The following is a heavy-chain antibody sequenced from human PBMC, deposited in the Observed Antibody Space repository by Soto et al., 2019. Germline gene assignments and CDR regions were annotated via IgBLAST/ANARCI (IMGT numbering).Heavy chain of an antibody. CDR1: GFTFDDYA. Sequence: GGSLRLSCAASGFTFDDYAMHWVRQAPGKGLEWVSGISWNSGSIGYADSVKGRFTISRDNAKNSLYLQMDSLRAEDTALYYCAKSRRDGYNNGAFDIWGQGTMVTVSS. V-gene: IGHV3-9*01. CDR2: ISWNSGSI. CDR3: AKSRRDGYNNGAFDI. J-gene: IGHJ3*02. D-gene: IGHD5-12*01.